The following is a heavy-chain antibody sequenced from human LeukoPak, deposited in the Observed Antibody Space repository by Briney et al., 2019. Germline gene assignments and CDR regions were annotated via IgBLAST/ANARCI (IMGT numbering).Heavy chain of an antibody. CDR1: GFTFSSYA. D-gene: IGHD3-16*01. CDR2: ISYDGSSK. CDR3: ARESGWGGYDIGL. V-gene: IGHV3-30-3*01. J-gene: IGHJ5*02. Sequence: GGSLSLSCAASGFTFSSYAMHWVRQAPGKGLEWVTLISYDGSSKYYADSVKGRFTISRDNSKNTLFLQMNSLRAEDTALYYCARESGWGGYDIGLWGQGTLVTVSS.